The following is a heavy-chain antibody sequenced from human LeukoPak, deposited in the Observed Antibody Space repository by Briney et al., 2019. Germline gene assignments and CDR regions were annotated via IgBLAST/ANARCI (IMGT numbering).Heavy chain of an antibody. D-gene: IGHD6-19*01. CDR3: ARDNEWLDY. J-gene: IGHJ4*02. V-gene: IGHV4-31*03. CDR1: GGSISSGGYY. CDR2: IYYTGST. Sequence: KPSETLSLTCTVSGGSISSGGYYWSWIRQHPGKGLEWIGHIYYTGSTYYNPSLKSRVTISPDTSKNQFSLKLSSVTAADSAVYYCARDNEWLDYWGQGNLVIVSS.